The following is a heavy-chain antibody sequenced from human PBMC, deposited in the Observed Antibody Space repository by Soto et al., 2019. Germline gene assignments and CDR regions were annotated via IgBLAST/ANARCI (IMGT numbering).Heavy chain of an antibody. V-gene: IGHV1-18*01. Sequence: QVHLVQSGAEVKKPGASVKVSCKTSGYTFNVYGITWVRQAPGQGLELMGWISPYNGKMNYAQRFQDRVTMTTDTSTSTAYMEMRSLRSDDTAIYYCTRGVVDYDYWGQGTLVTVSS. CDR2: ISPYNGKM. CDR1: GYTFNVYG. D-gene: IGHD2-15*01. CDR3: TRGVVDYDY. J-gene: IGHJ4*02.